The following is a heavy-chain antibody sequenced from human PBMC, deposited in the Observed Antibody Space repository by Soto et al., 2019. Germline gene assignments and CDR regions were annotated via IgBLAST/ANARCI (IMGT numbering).Heavy chain of an antibody. CDR1: IGSIGSSSCS. CDR3: ARQQWLVLNAFDI. Sequence: SATLSLTCTLAIGSIGSSSCSWDWIRQPPGKVLEWIGSIYYSGSTYYNPSLKSRVTISVDTSKNQFSLKLSSVTAADTAVYYCARQQWLVLNAFDIWGQGTMVT. V-gene: IGHV4-39*01. CDR2: IYYSGST. J-gene: IGHJ3*02. D-gene: IGHD6-19*01.